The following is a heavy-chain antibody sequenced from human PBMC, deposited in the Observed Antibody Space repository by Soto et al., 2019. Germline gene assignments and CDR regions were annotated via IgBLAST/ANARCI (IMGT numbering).Heavy chain of an antibody. V-gene: IGHV3-30*18. CDR1: GFTFSSYG. Sequence: VQLVESGGGVVQPGRSLRLSCAASGFTFSSYGMNWVRQAPGKGLEWVAVISYDGSSKYYADSVKGRLTISRDNSKNTLYLQMNSLRAEDTAVYYCAKDVIVGLRYMHGDSYFYGMDVWGQGTTVTVSS. CDR2: ISYDGSSK. J-gene: IGHJ6*02. CDR3: AKDVIVGLRYMHGDSYFYGMDV. D-gene: IGHD2-8*01.